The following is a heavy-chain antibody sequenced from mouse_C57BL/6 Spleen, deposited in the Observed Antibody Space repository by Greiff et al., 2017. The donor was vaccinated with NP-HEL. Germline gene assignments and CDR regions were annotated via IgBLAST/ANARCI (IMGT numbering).Heavy chain of an antibody. CDR3: ARVYYDYDVRAMDY. J-gene: IGHJ4*01. D-gene: IGHD2-4*01. CDR1: GFSLTSYG. V-gene: IGHV2-2*01. CDR2: IWSGGST. Sequence: QVQLKQSGPGLVQPSQSLSITCTVSGFSLTSYGVHWVRQSPGKGLEWLGVIWSGGSTDYNAAFISRLSISKDNSKSQVFFKMNSLQADDTAIYYCARVYYDYDVRAMDYWGQGTSVTVSS.